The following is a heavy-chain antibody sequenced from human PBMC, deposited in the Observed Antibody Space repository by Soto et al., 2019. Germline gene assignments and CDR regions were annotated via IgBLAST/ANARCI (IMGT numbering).Heavy chain of an antibody. CDR2: INHSGST. V-gene: IGHV4-34*01. J-gene: IGHJ6*02. CDR1: GGSFSCYY. CDR3: GRTFGSWVRAVMRGYHCMDV. D-gene: IGHD3-10*01. Sequence: PSETLSLTCAIYGGSFSCYYWSWIRQPPGKGLEYIGEINHSGSTNYNPSLKSRVTISVDTSKNQFSLKLSSVTAADTAVYYCGRTFGSWVRAVMRGYHCMDVWGQGTTVTVSS.